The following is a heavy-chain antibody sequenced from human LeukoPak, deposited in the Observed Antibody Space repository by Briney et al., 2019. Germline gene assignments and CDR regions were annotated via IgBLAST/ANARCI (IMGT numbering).Heavy chain of an antibody. J-gene: IGHJ4*02. CDR3: AKDGGSYYDILTGYYKASYYFDY. D-gene: IGHD3-9*01. CDR1: GFTFRIYA. CDR2: INSGSDDI. V-gene: IGHV3-21*05. Sequence: GGSLRLSCAASGFTFRIYAMDWVRQVPGKGLEWISYINSGSDDIHYADSVKGRFTISRDNSKNTLYLQMNSLRAEDTAVYYCAKDGGSYYDILTGYYKASYYFDYWGQGTLVTVSS.